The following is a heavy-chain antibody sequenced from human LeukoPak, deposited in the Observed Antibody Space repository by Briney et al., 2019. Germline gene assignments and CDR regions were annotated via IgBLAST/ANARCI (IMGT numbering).Heavy chain of an antibody. D-gene: IGHD2-21*01. CDR3: ARARHIVVGKAFGGNHDYYGMDV. Sequence: SVKVSCKASGGTFSSYAISWVRQAPGQGLEWMGGIIPIFGTANYAQKFQGRVTITADESTSTAYMELSSLRSEDTAVYFCARARHIVVGKAFGGNHDYYGMDVWGQGTTVTVSS. CDR1: GGTFSSYA. J-gene: IGHJ6*02. V-gene: IGHV1-69*13. CDR2: IIPIFGTA.